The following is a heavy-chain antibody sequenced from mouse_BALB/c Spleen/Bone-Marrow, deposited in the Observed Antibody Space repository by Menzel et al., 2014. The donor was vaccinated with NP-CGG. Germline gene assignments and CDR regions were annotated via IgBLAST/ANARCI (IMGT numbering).Heavy chain of an antibody. V-gene: IGHV5-4*02. CDR3: VRGLYSVIYSPAMDY. J-gene: IGHJ4*01. CDR1: GFTFSDYY. CDR2: ISDGGSYT. D-gene: IGHD6-1*01. Sequence: DVMLVESGGGLVKPGGSLKLSCAASGFTFSDYYMYWVRQTPEKRLEWVATISDGGSYTYYPDSVKGRFTISRDNAKNNLYLQMSSLKSEDTAMYYCVRGLYSVIYSPAMDYWGQGTSLTVSS.